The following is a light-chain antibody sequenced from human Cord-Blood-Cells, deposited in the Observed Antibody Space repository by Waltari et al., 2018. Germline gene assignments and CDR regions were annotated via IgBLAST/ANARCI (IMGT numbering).Light chain of an antibody. CDR3: SSYAGSNVV. V-gene: IGLV2-8*01. CDR1: SIDVGGYHY. CDR2: EVS. J-gene: IGLJ2*01. Sequence: QSALTPPPSAPGSPGPSVTTPCPGPSIDVGGYHYFSWYQQPPGKAPNLMIYEVSNPPSGVPDRFSGSKSGNTASLTVSGLQAEDEADYYCSSYAGSNVVFGGGTKLTVL.